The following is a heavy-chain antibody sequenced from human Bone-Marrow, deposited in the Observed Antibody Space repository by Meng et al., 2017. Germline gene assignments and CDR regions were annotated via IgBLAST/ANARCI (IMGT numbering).Heavy chain of an antibody. J-gene: IGHJ1*01. CDR1: GFTFSDYA. D-gene: IGHD2-21*02. V-gene: IGHV3-33*01. Sequence: GESLKISCAASGFTFSDYAMHWVRQAPGKGLEWVAVIWHDGTNKFYADSVKGRFTISRDNSQNTLYLQMNSLRAEDTAVYYCARDVGGDWRHFHHWGQGTLVTVSS. CDR2: IWHDGTNK. CDR3: ARDVGGDWRHFHH.